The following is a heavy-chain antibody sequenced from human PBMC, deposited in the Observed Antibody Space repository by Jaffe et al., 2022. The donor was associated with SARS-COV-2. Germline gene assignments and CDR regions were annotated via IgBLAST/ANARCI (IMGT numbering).Heavy chain of an antibody. CDR1: GYTFTSYY. V-gene: IGHV1-46*01. Sequence: QVQLVQSGAEVKKPGASVKVSCKASGYTFTSYYMHWVRQAPGQGLEWMGIINPSGGSTSYAQKFQGRVTMTRDTSTSTVYMELSSLRSEDTAVYYCARARIAARPHEGYYYYYGMDVWGQGTTVTVSS. CDR3: ARARIAARPHEGYYYYYGMDV. J-gene: IGHJ6*02. D-gene: IGHD6-6*01. CDR2: INPSGGST.